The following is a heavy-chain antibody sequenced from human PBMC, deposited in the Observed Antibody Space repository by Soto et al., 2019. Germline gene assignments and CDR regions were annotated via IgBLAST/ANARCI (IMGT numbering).Heavy chain of an antibody. CDR1: GFTFSSYA. D-gene: IGHD2-21*02. CDR2: ISYDGSNK. Sequence: QVQLVESGGGVVQPGRSLRLSCAASGFTFSSYAMHWVRQAPGKGLEWVAVISYDGSNKYYADSVKGRFTISRDNSKNTLYLQMNSLRAEDTAVYCCARDGVTPDAFDIWGQGTMVTVSS. V-gene: IGHV3-30-3*01. CDR3: ARDGVTPDAFDI. J-gene: IGHJ3*02.